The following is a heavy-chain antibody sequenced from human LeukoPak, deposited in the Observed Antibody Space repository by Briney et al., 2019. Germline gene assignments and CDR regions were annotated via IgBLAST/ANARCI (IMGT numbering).Heavy chain of an antibody. V-gene: IGHV4-59*01. J-gene: IGHJ6*03. D-gene: IGHD6-13*01. CDR1: GDSISIYY. Sequence: SETFSLTCTVSGDSISIYYLSWIRQPPGKGLEWIGYIYYSGSTKYNPSLKSRVTICVDTSKNQFSLKLSSVTEADTAVYYCAGTTEAHSWRTRYYDYYMDVWGKGPTVTVS. CDR2: IYYSGST. CDR3: AGTTEAHSWRTRYYDYYMDV.